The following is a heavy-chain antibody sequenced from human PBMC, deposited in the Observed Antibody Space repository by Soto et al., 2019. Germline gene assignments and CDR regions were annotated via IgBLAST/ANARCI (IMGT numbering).Heavy chain of an antibody. Sequence: PGGSLRLSCAASGFTFDDYAMHWVRQAPGKGLEWVSVISWHSGNIAYADAVKGRFTISRDNAKNSLYLQMNSLRVDDTAVYYCVKEGDXAAILPYFDHWGQGTXXTV. CDR3: VKEGDXAAILPYFDH. J-gene: IGHJ4*02. CDR2: ISWHSGNI. CDR1: GFTFDDYA. V-gene: IGHV3-9*01. D-gene: IGHD6-6*01.